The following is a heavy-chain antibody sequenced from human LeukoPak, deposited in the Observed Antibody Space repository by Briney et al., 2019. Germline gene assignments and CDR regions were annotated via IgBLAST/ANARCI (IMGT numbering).Heavy chain of an antibody. CDR1: GYSFTSYW. D-gene: IGHD3-22*01. J-gene: IGHJ4*02. CDR2: IYPGDSDT. Sequence: GESLQISCKGSGYSFTSYWIGWVRQMPGKGLEWMGIIYPGDSDTRYSPSFQGQVTISADKSISTAYLQWSSLKASDTAMYYCARTATYYYDSSGPSDYWGQGTLVTVSS. CDR3: ARTATYYYDSSGPSDY. V-gene: IGHV5-51*01.